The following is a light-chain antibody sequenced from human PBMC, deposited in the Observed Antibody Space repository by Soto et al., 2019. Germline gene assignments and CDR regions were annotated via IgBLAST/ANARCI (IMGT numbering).Light chain of an antibody. CDR2: GVT. V-gene: IGLV2-14*01. CDR3: SSYTSGSSHYV. CDR1: SSDVGAYYS. J-gene: IGLJ1*01. Sequence: QSALPQPASVSGSPGQSITISCTGTSSDVGAYYSVSWYQHHPGKAPKLIIYGVTNRPSGVSNRFSGSKSGNTASLTISGLQAEDEADYHCSSYTSGSSHYVFGTGTKVTVL.